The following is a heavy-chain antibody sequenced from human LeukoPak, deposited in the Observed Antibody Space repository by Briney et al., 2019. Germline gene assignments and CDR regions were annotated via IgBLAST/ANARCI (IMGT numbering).Heavy chain of an antibody. D-gene: IGHD2-21*02. CDR2: INYSGST. J-gene: IGHJ4*02. CDR1: GDSVSSVRYY. CDR3: AGAQNGGDFYFDY. Sequence: SQTLSLTCIVSGDSVSSVRYYWSWIRQHPGKGLEWIGYINYSGSTYYNPSLKSRLIISADTSKNHFSLKLSSVAAADTAVYYCAGAQNGGDFYFDYWGLGTQVTVSS. V-gene: IGHV4-31*03.